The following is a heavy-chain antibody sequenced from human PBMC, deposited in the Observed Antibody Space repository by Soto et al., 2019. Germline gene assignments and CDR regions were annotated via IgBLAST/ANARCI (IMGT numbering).Heavy chain of an antibody. J-gene: IGHJ5*02. V-gene: IGHV1-3*01. CDR3: ARGYYESSGSGPIDP. CDR2: INAGNGDT. Sequence: ASVKVSCKASGYSFTSYSTHWVRQAPGQRLEYMGWINAGNGDTKYSQKFQGRVTITRDTSARTAYMELSSLRSEDTAVYYCARGYYESSGSGPIDPWGQGTLVTVSS. CDR1: GYSFTSYS. D-gene: IGHD3-22*01.